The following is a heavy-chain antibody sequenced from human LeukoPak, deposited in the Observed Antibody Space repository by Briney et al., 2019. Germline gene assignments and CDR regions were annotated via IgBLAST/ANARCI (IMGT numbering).Heavy chain of an antibody. Sequence: GGSLRPSCVASGFTFSSYAMSWVRQAPGKGLEWVSAISGSGDPTYYADSVKGRFTISRDKSKNTLHLQVNSLRAEDTAVYYCAKASSDSSSYAYFHHWGQGTLVTVST. CDR2: ISGSGDPT. D-gene: IGHD3-22*01. J-gene: IGHJ1*01. V-gene: IGHV3-23*01. CDR1: GFTFSSYA. CDR3: AKASSDSSSYAYFHH.